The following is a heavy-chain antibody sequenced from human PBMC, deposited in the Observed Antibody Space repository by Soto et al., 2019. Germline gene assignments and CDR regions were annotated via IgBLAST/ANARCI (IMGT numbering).Heavy chain of an antibody. CDR1: GGTFSSYT. D-gene: IGHD3-9*01. CDR2: IIPILGIA. J-gene: IGHJ4*02. V-gene: IGHV1-69*02. Sequence: ASVKVSCKASGGTFSSYTISWLRQAPGQGLEWMGRIIPILGIANYAQKFQGRVTITADKSTSTAYMELSSLRSEDTAVYYCARSILTGYYNPYYFDYWGQGTLVTVSS. CDR3: ARSILTGYYNPYYFDY.